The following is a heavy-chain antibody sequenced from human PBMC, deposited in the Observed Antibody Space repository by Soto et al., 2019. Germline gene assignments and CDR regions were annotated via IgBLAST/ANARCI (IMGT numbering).Heavy chain of an antibody. CDR2: IYYSGKT. V-gene: IGHV4-59*08. CDR3: ARTLPGRLLFDF. Sequence: SETLSLTCTVSVGSIGGYYWSWIRQPPGKGLEWIAYIYYSGKTNYNPSVRSRVTISVDTSNNQFSLNLNSLTAADTAVYYCARTLPGRLLFDFWGQGTLVTVSS. CDR1: VGSIGGYY. J-gene: IGHJ4*02. D-gene: IGHD4-17*01.